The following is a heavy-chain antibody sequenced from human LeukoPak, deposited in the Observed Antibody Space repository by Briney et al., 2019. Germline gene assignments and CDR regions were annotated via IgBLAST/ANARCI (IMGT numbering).Heavy chain of an antibody. J-gene: IGHJ4*02. CDR3: ARAGGYSSGPYDY. Sequence: SETLSLTCTVSGGSISSYHWSWIRQPPGKGLEWIGHIYYSGSTNYNPSLKSRVTISVDTSKNQFSLKLSSVTAADTAVYYCARAGGYSSGPYDYWGQGTLVTVSS. D-gene: IGHD6-19*01. V-gene: IGHV4-59*01. CDR2: IYYSGST. CDR1: GGSISSYH.